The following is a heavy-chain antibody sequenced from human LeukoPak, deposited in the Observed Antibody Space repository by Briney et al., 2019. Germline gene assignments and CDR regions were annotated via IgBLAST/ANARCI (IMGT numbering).Heavy chain of an antibody. D-gene: IGHD6-19*01. CDR3: ARGYSSGFFDY. CDR1: GFTFSNYS. V-gene: IGHV3-48*01. J-gene: IGHJ4*02. CDR2: ISSSSSTI. Sequence: GGSLRLSCAASGFTFSNYSMNWVRQAPGRGREWVSYISSSSSTIYYADSVKGRFTISRDNAKNSLYLQMNSLRAEDTAVYYCARGYSSGFFDYRGQGTLGTVSS.